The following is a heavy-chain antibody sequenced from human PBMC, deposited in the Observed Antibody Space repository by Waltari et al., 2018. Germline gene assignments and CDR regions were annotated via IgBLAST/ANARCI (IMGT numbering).Heavy chain of an antibody. CDR3: ATLLYSRGDY. J-gene: IGHJ4*02. Sequence: EVQLVESGGGLVQPGGSLRLPCAASGFTFSSYWMPWVRQAPGKGLEWVANIKEDGSEKYYVDSVKGRFTISRDNAKNSLYLQMNSLRVEDTAVYYCATLLYSRGDYWGQGTLVTVSS. D-gene: IGHD3-3*01. CDR1: GFTFSSYW. CDR2: IKEDGSEK. V-gene: IGHV3-7*02.